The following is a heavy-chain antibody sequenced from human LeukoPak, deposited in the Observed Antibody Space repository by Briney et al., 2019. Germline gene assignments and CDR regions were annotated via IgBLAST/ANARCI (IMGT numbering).Heavy chain of an antibody. CDR3: ARGVYAGSGY. J-gene: IGHJ4*02. CDR2: VFYRGNT. D-gene: IGHD2-8*01. V-gene: IGHV4-59*01. CDR1: GDSINNNY. Sequence: PSETLSLTCTVSGDSINNNYWSWIRQSPGKGLEWIGNVFYRGNTNYNPSLKSRVTISVDTSKNQFSLKLNSVSAADTAVYYCARGVYAGSGYWGQGALVTVSS.